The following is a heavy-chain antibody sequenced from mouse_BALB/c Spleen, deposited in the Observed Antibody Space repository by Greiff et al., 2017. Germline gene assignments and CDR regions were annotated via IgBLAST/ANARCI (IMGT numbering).Heavy chain of an antibody. J-gene: IGHJ4*01. CDR1: GFTFSNYW. D-gene: IGHD2-14*01. CDR2: IRFKSNNYAT. Sequence: EVHLVESGGGFVQPGGSMKLSCVASGFTFSNYWMNWVRQSPEKGLEWVAEIRFKSNNYATHYAESVKGRFTISRDDSKSSVYLQMNNLRAEDTGIYYCTRRDRYGGGYAMDDWGQGTSVTVSS. V-gene: IGHV6-6*02. CDR3: TRRDRYGGGYAMDD.